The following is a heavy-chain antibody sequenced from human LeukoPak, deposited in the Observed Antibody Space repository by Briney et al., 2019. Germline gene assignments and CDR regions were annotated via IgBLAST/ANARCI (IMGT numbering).Heavy chain of an antibody. Sequence: GGSLRLSCAASGFTFSSYAMHWDRQATGKGLEWVAVISYDGSNKYYADSVKGRFTISRDNSKNTLYLQMNSLRAEDTTVYYCARSPSRCGGGCPIFGGFDYWGQGTLVTVSS. CDR3: ARSPSRCGGGCPIFGGFDY. J-gene: IGHJ4*02. CDR1: GFTFSSYA. D-gene: IGHD2-21*02. CDR2: ISYDGSNK. V-gene: IGHV3-30*04.